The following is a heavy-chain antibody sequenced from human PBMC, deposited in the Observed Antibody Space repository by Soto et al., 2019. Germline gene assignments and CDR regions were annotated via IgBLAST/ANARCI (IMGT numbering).Heavy chain of an antibody. D-gene: IGHD1-20*01. CDR1: GFTVSTKY. Sequence: PGGSLRLSCAVSGFTVSTKYMSWVRQAPGKGLEWVSVIYGGGSTYYADSVKGRFTVSRDNSKSAMYLLINTLRAEDTAVYYCARRRGTGISGGTYYGLDVWGQGTTVTVSS. V-gene: IGHV3-53*01. CDR3: ARRRGTGISGGTYYGLDV. CDR2: IYGGGST. J-gene: IGHJ6*02.